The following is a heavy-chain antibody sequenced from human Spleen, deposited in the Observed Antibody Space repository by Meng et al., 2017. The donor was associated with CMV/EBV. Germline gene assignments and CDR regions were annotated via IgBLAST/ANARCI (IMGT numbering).Heavy chain of an antibody. J-gene: IGHJ4*02. CDR3: AKGAYSGSYVGPLDY. CDR1: GFTFSSYG. D-gene: IGHD1-26*01. Sequence: GFTFSSYGMHWVRQAPGKGLEWVAFIRYDGSNKYYADSVKGRFTISRDNSKNTLYLQMNSLRAEDTAVYYCAKGAYSGSYVGPLDYWGQGTLVTVSS. CDR2: IRYDGSNK. V-gene: IGHV3-30*02.